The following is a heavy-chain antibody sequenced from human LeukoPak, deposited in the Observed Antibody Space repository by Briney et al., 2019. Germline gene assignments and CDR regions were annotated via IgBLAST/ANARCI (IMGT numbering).Heavy chain of an antibody. V-gene: IGHV4-34*01. D-gene: IGHD1-20*01. CDR1: GGSFSGYY. Sequence: PSETLSLTCAVYGGSFSGYYWSGIRQPPGKGREWIGEINHRGSTNYNPSLKSRVTISVDTSKNQLSLKLSSVTAADTAVYYCARGGRYNWKRIDYWGQGTLVSVAS. J-gene: IGHJ4*02. CDR2: INHRGST. CDR3: ARGGRYNWKRIDY.